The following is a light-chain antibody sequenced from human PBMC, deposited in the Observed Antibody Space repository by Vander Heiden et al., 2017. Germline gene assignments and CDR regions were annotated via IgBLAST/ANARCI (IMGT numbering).Light chain of an antibody. CDR3: SSETTRSALI. CDR2: DVS. CDR1: SSDVGGYKY. Sequence: QSALTQPASVSGSPGQPVTISCTGTSSDVGGYKYVSWYQQHPGKAPKLLIYDVSNRPSGASNRFSGSKSGNTASLSISGLQAEDEADYYCSSETTRSALIFGGGTQLTVL. J-gene: IGLJ2*01. V-gene: IGLV2-14*01.